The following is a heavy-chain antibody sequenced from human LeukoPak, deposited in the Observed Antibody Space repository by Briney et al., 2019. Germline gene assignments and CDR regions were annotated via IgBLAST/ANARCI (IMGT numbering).Heavy chain of an antibody. CDR1: EFTLRSYN. CDR3: ARDASGSSIGLIDF. J-gene: IGHJ4*02. V-gene: IGHV3-21*01. Sequence: GGSLRLSCAASEFTLRSYNMHWVRQAPGKGLEWVSYISTSSTYIYYADSVKGRFTISRDSAKNSLYLHMDSLRAEDTAVYYCARDASGSSIGLIDFWGQGTLVTVSS. D-gene: IGHD1-26*01. CDR2: ISTSSTYI.